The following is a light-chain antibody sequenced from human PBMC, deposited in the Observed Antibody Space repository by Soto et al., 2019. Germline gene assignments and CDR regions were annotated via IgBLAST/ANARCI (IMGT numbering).Light chain of an antibody. V-gene: IGKV3-15*01. CDR3: QQYNNWPPIT. CDR1: ESVRSY. Sequence: EVVMTQSPTTLSVSPGERATLSCRASESVRSYLAWYQQKPGQAPRLLIYGASTRATGIPATFSGSGSGTEFTLTISSLQSEDFAIYYCQQYNNWPPITFGQGTRLEIK. CDR2: GAS. J-gene: IGKJ5*01.